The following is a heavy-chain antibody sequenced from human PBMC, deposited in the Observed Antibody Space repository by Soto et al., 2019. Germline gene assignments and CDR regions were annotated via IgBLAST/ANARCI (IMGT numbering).Heavy chain of an antibody. V-gene: IGHV4-59*01. Sequence: SETLSLTCTVSGGSISSYYWSWIRQPPGKGLEWIGYIYYSGSTNYNPSLKSRVTISVDTSKNQFSLKLSSVTAADTAVYYCASSPYGDYVVDDWGQGTLVTVSS. CDR1: GGSISSYY. J-gene: IGHJ4*02. CDR3: ASSPYGDYVVDD. D-gene: IGHD4-17*01. CDR2: IYYSGST.